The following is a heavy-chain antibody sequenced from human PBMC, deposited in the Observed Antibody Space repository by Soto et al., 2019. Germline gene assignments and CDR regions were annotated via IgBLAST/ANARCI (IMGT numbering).Heavy chain of an antibody. CDR2: SMSSSSYI. D-gene: IGHD2-21*02. CDR1: GFTFSSYS. V-gene: IGHV3-21*01. CDR3: ASGYCGGDCYDDAFDI. Sequence: GGSLRLSCAASGFTFSSYSMNWVRDAPCNGLDWFLASMSSSSYIYYAESVKGRFSIYRDNAKNSLYLQMNSLRAEDTAVYYGASGYCGGDCYDDAFDIWVQGTMVTVSS. J-gene: IGHJ3*02.